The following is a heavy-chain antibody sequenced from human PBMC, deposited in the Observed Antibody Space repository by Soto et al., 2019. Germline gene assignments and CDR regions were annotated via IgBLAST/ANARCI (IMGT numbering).Heavy chain of an antibody. CDR3: ARASEDASLGMDV. J-gene: IGHJ6*02. Sequence: ASVKVSCKASGYSFTGNSMHWVRQAPGKGLVWVSRINSDGSSTSYADSVRGRFTISRDNAKNTLYLQMNSLRAEDTAVYYCARASEDASLGMDVWGQGTTVTVSS. CDR1: GYSFTGNS. V-gene: IGHV3-74*01. CDR2: INSDGSST.